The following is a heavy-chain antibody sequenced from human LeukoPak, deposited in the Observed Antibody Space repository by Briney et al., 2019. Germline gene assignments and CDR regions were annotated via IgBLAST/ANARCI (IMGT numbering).Heavy chain of an antibody. CDR3: ARVPLWWLTPFDF. CDR2: INNRETT. CDR1: GGSLSPHY. J-gene: IGHJ4*02. V-gene: IGHV4-34*01. Sequence: SETLSLTCAVSGGSLSPHYWSWIRRPLGKGLEWIGEINNRETTNYSPSLRGRATISVDTSKNQFSLRLTSVTAADTTIYYCARVPLWWLTPFDFWGQGTLATVSS. D-gene: IGHD5-12*01.